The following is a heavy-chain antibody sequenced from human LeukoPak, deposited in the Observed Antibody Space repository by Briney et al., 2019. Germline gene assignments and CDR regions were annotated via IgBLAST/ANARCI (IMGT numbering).Heavy chain of an antibody. D-gene: IGHD3-9*01. Sequence: ASVKVSCKVSGYTLTELSMHWVRQAPGKGLEWMGGFDPEDGETIYAQKFQGRVTMTEDTSTDTAYMELSSLRSEDTAVYYCATDLNDILTGTTNWGFDPWGQGTLVTVSS. CDR1: GYTLTELS. J-gene: IGHJ5*02. CDR3: ATDLNDILTGTTNWGFDP. CDR2: FDPEDGET. V-gene: IGHV1-24*01.